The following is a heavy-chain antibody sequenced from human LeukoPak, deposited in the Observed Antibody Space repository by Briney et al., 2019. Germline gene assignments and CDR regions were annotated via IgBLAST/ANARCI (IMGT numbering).Heavy chain of an antibody. J-gene: IGHJ4*02. Sequence: ESSETLSLTCAVYGGSFSGYYWSWIRQPPGKGLEWIGEINHSGSTNYNPSLKSRVTISVDTSKIQFSLKLSSVTAADTAVYYCARGGRIAVAGTILFDYWGQGTLVTVSS. CDR2: INHSGST. D-gene: IGHD6-19*01. V-gene: IGHV4-34*01. CDR1: GGSFSGYY. CDR3: ARGGRIAVAGTILFDY.